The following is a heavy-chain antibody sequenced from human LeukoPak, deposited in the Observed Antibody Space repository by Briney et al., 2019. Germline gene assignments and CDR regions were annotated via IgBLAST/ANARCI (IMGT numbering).Heavy chain of an antibody. V-gene: IGHV3-66*04. CDR1: GLPVSRNY. J-gene: IGHJ6*02. Sequence: YVILSGADSGLPVSRNYMPGVDQAQGLGLRQVLLIYTGGSKYYADSVKGRFTISGDNSKNTLYLQMNSLRAEDTAVYYCARHSSYYYGSGHYYYYYGMDLWGQGTTVTVSS. D-gene: IGHD3-10*01. CDR2: IYTGGSK. CDR3: ARHSSYYYGSGHYYYYYGMDL.